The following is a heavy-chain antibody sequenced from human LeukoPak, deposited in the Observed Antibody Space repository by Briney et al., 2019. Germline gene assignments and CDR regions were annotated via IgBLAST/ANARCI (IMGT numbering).Heavy chain of an antibody. Sequence: SETLSLTCTVSGGSISSSSYYWGWIRQPPGKGLEWIGSIYYSGSTYYNPSLRSRVTISVDTSKNQFYLKLSSVTAAHTALYYCARDSLLPSAMGYYYMDVWGKGTTVTVSS. CDR1: GGSISSSSYY. V-gene: IGHV4-39*02. J-gene: IGHJ6*03. CDR3: ARDSLLPSAMGYYYMDV. D-gene: IGHD2-2*01. CDR2: IYYSGST.